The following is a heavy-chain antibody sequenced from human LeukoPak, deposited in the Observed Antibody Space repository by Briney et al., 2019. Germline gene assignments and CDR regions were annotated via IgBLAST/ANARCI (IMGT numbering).Heavy chain of an antibody. CDR1: GYTFTSYG. CDR3: ARTGPIVVVVAAIDFDY. Sequence: ASVNVSCKPSGYTFTSYGISWVRQAPGQGLEWLGWISAYNGNTNYAQKLQGRVTMTTDTSTSTAYMELRSLRSDDTAVYYCARTGPIVVVVAAIDFDYWGQGTLVTVSS. J-gene: IGHJ4*02. CDR2: ISAYNGNT. V-gene: IGHV1-18*01. D-gene: IGHD2-15*01.